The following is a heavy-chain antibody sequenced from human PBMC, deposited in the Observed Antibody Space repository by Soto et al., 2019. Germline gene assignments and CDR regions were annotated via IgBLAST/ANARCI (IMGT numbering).Heavy chain of an antibody. CDR3: WRSGGNSGYNFDNYYYYGMDV. CDR1: GYTFTSYA. D-gene: IGHD5-12*01. V-gene: IGHV1-3*01. J-gene: IGHJ6*02. Sequence: ASVKVSCKASGYTFTSYAMHWVRQAPGQRLEWMGWINAGNGNTKYSQKFQGRVTITRDTSASTAYMELSSLRSEDTAVYYCWRSGGNSGYNFDNYYYYGMDVWGQGTTVTVSS. CDR2: INAGNGNT.